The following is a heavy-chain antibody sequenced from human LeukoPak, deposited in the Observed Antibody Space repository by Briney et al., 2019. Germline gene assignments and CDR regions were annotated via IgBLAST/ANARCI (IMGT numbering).Heavy chain of an antibody. J-gene: IGHJ4*02. CDR2: IYYSGST. D-gene: IGHD2-15*01. CDR1: GYSISSGYY. V-gene: IGHV4-38-2*02. CDR3: ARALGYCSDGSCYGGDFDY. Sequence: PSETLSLTCTVSGYSISSGYYWGWIRQPPGKGLEWIGSIYYSGSTYYNPSLKSRVTISVDTSKNQFSLKLSSVTAADTAVYYCARALGYCSDGSCYGGDFDYWGQGTLVAVSS.